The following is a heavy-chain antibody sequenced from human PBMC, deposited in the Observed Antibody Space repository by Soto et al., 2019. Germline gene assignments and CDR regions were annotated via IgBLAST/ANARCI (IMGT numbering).Heavy chain of an antibody. CDR3: AEGSGWESAR. CDR2: IKQDGSGK. CDR1: EFTFSTYW. D-gene: IGHD6-19*01. J-gene: IGHJ4*02. Sequence: VQLVESGGGLVQPGGSLRLSCAVSEFTFSTYWMTWLRQAPGKGLEWVANIKQDGSGKNYLESLRGRFTNSSDNAKKSLYHELNGLRAEDTAVYYSAEGSGWESARWGQGTVVTV. V-gene: IGHV3-7*05.